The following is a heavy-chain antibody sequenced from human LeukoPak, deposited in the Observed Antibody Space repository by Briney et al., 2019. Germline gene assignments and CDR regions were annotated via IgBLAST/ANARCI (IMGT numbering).Heavy chain of an antibody. J-gene: IGHJ4*02. CDR1: GGSISSGGYS. CDR3: ARSTGEGFDY. V-gene: IGHV4-30-2*01. Sequence: PQTLSLTCAVSGGSISSGGYSWSWIRQPPGKGLEWIGYIYHSGSTYYNPSLKSRVTISVDRSKNQFSLKLSSVTAADTAVYYCARSTGEGFDYWGQGTLVTVSS. D-gene: IGHD2-8*02. CDR2: IYHSGST.